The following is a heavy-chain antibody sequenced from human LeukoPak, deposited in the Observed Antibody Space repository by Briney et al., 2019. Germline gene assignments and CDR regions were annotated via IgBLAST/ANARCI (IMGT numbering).Heavy chain of an antibody. V-gene: IGHV1-46*01. CDR2: ISPSGGST. Sequence: GASVKVSCKAFGYTFTSNYMHWVRQAPGQGPEWMGVISPSGGSTTYAQKFQGRVTLTRDMSTSTAYMELSSLRSEDTAVYYCARVPLVLGFGELLLYFDYWGQGTLVTVSS. CDR1: GYTFTSNY. CDR3: ARVPLVLGFGELLLYFDY. D-gene: IGHD3-10*01. J-gene: IGHJ4*02.